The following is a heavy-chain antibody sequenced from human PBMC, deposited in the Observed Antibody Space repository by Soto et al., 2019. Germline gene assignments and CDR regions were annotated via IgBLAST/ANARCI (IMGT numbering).Heavy chain of an antibody. CDR3: ARDGGSVVVPAADHPRDYGMDV. CDR2: IYYSGST. CDR1: GGSISSGDYY. Sequence: PSETLSLTCTVSGGSISSGDYYWSWIRQPPGKGLEWIGYIYYSGSTYYNPSLKSRVTISVDTSKNQFSLKLSSVTAADTAVYYCARDGGSVVVPAADHPRDYGMDVWGQGATVTVSS. V-gene: IGHV4-30-4*01. J-gene: IGHJ6*02. D-gene: IGHD2-2*01.